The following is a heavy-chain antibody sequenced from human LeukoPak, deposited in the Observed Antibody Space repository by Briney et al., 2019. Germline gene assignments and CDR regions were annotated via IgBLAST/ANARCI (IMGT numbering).Heavy chain of an antibody. Sequence: GGSLRLSCSTSGFTFSSYEMNWVRQAPGKGLEWVSFMSSSGTTISYADSVKGRFTISRDNAKNSLYLQMNSLRAEDTAVYYCGRDVNWNQIDYWGQGSLVTVSS. D-gene: IGHD1-20*01. V-gene: IGHV3-48*03. CDR2: MSSSGTTI. CDR3: GRDVNWNQIDY. CDR1: GFTFSSYE. J-gene: IGHJ4*02.